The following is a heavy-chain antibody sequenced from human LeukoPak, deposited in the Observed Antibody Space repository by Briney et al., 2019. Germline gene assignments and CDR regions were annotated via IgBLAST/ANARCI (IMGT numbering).Heavy chain of an antibody. J-gene: IGHJ5*02. CDR2: IYTSGST. CDR3: ARDSGTTGEVKFDP. CDR1: GNSFGDYY. D-gene: IGHD3-10*01. Sequence: PSETLSLTCTVSGNSFGDYYWSWIRQPAGKGLEWIGRIYTSGSTTYNPSLKSRVTMSVDTSKNQFSLKVTSVTAADTAVYYCARDSGTTGEVKFDPWGQGTLVTVSS. V-gene: IGHV4-4*07.